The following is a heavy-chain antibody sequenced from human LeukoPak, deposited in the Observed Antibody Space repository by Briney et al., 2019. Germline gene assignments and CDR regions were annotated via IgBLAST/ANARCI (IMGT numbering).Heavy chain of an antibody. Sequence: ASVKVSCKVSGYTFTDYYMHWVQQAPGKGLVWMGLVDPEDGETIYAEKFQGRVTITADTSTDTAYMELSSLRSEDTAVYYCATGVVPAAIDLDAFDIWGQGTMVTVSS. CDR2: VDPEDGET. V-gene: IGHV1-69-2*01. J-gene: IGHJ3*02. CDR3: ATGVVPAAIDLDAFDI. D-gene: IGHD2-2*01. CDR1: GYTFTDYY.